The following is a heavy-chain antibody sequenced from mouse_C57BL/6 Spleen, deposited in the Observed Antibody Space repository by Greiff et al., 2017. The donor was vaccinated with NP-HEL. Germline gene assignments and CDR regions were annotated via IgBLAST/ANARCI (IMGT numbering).Heavy chain of an antibody. Sequence: VQLQQSGTVLARPGASVKMSCKTSGYTFTSYWMHWVKQRPGQGLEWIGAIYPGNSDTSYNQKFKGKAKLTAVTSASTAYMELSSLTNEDSAVYYCTIVDGYSSWFAYWGQGTLVTVSA. CDR2: IYPGNSDT. CDR1: GYTFTSYW. D-gene: IGHD2-3*01. J-gene: IGHJ3*01. CDR3: TIVDGYSSWFAY. V-gene: IGHV1-5*01.